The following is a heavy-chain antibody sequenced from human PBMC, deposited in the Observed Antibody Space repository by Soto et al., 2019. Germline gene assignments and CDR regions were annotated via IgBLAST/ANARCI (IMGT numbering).Heavy chain of an antibody. J-gene: IGHJ6*02. V-gene: IGHV3-23*01. Sequence: EVQLLESGGGLVQPGGSLRLSCAASGFTFSSYAMSWVRQAPGKGLEWVSAISGGGGSTYYADSVKGRFTISRDNSKNTLYLQMNSLRAEDTAVYYCAKSHPQQQLVLGYYYYYGMDVWGQGTTVTVSS. CDR3: AKSHPQQQLVLGYYYYYGMDV. CDR1: GFTFSSYA. D-gene: IGHD6-13*01. CDR2: ISGGGGST.